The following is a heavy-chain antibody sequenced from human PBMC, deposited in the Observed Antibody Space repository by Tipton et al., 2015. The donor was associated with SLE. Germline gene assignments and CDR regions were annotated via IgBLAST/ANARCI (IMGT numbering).Heavy chain of an antibody. CDR1: GGSISSYY. J-gene: IGHJ6*02. D-gene: IGHD3-3*01. CDR2: IYYSGST. CDR3: ARACLIFGVVHPYCYGMDV. Sequence: TLSLTCTVSGGSISSYYWSWIRQPPGKGLEWIGYIYYSGSTNYNPSLKSQVTISVDTSKNQFSLKLSSVTAADTAVYYCARACLIFGVVHPYCYGMDVWGQGTTVTVSS. V-gene: IGHV4-59*01.